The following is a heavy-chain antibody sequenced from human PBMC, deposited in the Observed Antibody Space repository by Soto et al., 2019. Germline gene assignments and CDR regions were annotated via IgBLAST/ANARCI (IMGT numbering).Heavy chain of an antibody. Sequence: GGSLRLSCVASGFTFNKYAMTWVRQAPGKGLEWVSSISGSSSTTYYADSVKGRFTISRDNSKNTVYLHMNSLRTEDTAVYYCAPTRYDYGDDAVGYWGHGTLVTVSS. CDR3: APTRYDYGDDAVGY. V-gene: IGHV3-23*01. CDR2: ISGSSSTT. J-gene: IGHJ4*01. D-gene: IGHD4-17*01. CDR1: GFTFNKYA.